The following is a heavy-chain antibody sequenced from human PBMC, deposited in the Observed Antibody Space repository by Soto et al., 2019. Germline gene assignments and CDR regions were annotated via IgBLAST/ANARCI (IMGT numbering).Heavy chain of an antibody. J-gene: IGHJ6*02. CDR3: ARDRGVSPPNYYYYGMDV. CDR2: IYSGGST. Sequence: EVQLVETGGGLIQPGGSLRLSCAASGFTVSSNYMSWLRQAPGKGLEWVSVIYSGGSTYYADSVKGRFTISRDNSKNTLYLQMNSLRAEDTAVHYCARDRGVSPPNYYYYGMDVWGQGTTVTVSS. D-gene: IGHD3-10*01. CDR1: GFTVSSNY. V-gene: IGHV3-53*02.